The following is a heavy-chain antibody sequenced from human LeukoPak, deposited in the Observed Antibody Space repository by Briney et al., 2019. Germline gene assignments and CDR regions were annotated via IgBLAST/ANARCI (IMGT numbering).Heavy chain of an antibody. J-gene: IGHJ4*02. CDR1: GFTVISNY. V-gene: IGHV3-66*01. CDR2: IFSDGSI. D-gene: IGHD3-16*01. CDR3: ARDLTSYDYVWDY. Sequence: GESLRLSCAASGFTVISNYMSWVRQAPGKGLEWVSLIFSDGSIYYADSVKGRFTISRDTSKNTLYLQMNNLRAEDTAVYYCARDLTSYDYVWDYWGQGTLVTVSS.